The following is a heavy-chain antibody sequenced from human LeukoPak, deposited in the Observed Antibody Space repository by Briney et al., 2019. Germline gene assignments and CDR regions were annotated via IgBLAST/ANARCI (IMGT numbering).Heavy chain of an antibody. D-gene: IGHD6-19*01. CDR1: GGSFSGYY. J-gene: IGHJ4*02. Sequence: SETLSLTCAVYGGSFSGYYWSWIRQPPGKGLEWIGEINHSGSTNYNPSLKSRVTISVDTSKNQFSLKLSSVTAADTAVYYCTTGEARIAVAEQYYWGQGTLVTVSS. V-gene: IGHV4-34*01. CDR3: TTGEARIAVAEQYY. CDR2: INHSGST.